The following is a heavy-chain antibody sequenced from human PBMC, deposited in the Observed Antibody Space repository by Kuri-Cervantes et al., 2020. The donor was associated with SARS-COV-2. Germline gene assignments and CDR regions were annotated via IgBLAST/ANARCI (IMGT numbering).Heavy chain of an antibody. CDR1: GFTFSRYA. J-gene: IGHJ6*02. CDR2: ISYDGSNK. Sequence: GGSLRLSCAASGFTFSRYAMHWVRQAPGKGLEWVAVISYDGSNKYYADSVKGRFTISRDNSKNTLYLQMNSLRAEDTAVYYCARDPHCSSTSCYTDGMDVWGQGTTVTVSS. CDR3: ARDPHCSSTSCYTDGMDV. D-gene: IGHD2-2*02. V-gene: IGHV3-30-3*01.